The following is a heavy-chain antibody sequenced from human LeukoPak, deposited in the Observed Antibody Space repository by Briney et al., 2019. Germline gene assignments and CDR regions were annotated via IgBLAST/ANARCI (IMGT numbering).Heavy chain of an antibody. CDR3: ARGRYWSGGSCLLHYGDYEY. J-gene: IGHJ4*02. V-gene: IGHV1-69*05. CDR1: GGTFSSYA. Sequence: SVKVSCKASGGTFSSYAISWVRQAPGQGLEWMGRIIPIFGTANYAQKFQGRVTITTDESTSTAYMELSSLRSEDTAVYYCARGRYWSGGSCLLHYGDYEYWGQGTLVTVSS. CDR2: IIPIFGTA. D-gene: IGHD2-15*01.